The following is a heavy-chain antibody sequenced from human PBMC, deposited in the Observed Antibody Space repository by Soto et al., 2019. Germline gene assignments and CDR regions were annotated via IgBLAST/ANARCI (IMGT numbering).Heavy chain of an antibody. CDR1: GHTLTELS. Sequence: GASVKVSCKVSGHTLTELSMHWVRQAPGKGLEWKGGFDPEDGETIYAQKFQGRVTMTEDTSTDTAYMELSSLRSEDTAVYYCARSAYVRLRFLEWLFDYWGQGTLVTVSS. V-gene: IGHV1-24*01. D-gene: IGHD3-3*01. CDR2: FDPEDGET. CDR3: ARSAYVRLRFLEWLFDY. J-gene: IGHJ4*02.